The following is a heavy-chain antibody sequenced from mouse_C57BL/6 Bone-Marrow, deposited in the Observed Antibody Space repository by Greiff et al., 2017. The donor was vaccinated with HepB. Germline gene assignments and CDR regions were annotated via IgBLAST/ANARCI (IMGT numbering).Heavy chain of an antibody. CDR1: GYTFTDYY. V-gene: IGHV1-19*01. CDR3: ARRQLRLRESDYFDY. J-gene: IGHJ2*01. Sequence: VHVKQSGPVLVKPGASVKMSCKASGYTFTDYYMNWVKQSHGKSLEWIGVINPYNGGTSYNQKFKGKATLTVDKSSSTAYMELNSLTSEDSAVYYCARRQLRLRESDYFDYWGQGTTLTVSS. CDR2: INPYNGGT. D-gene: IGHD3-2*02.